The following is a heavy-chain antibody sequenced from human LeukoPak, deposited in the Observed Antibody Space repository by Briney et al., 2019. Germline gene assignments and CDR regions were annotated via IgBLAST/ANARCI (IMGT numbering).Heavy chain of an antibody. Sequence: PGGSLRLSCEPSGFPFSSYWMLWVRQAPGKGLVWVSRISGDGTIKTYADFVRGRFTISRDNTKNILHLQMNSLRVEDTAIYFCSRSQFDYWGQGVLVTVSS. V-gene: IGHV3-74*03. CDR1: GFPFSSYW. J-gene: IGHJ4*02. CDR3: SRSQFDY. CDR2: ISGDGTIK.